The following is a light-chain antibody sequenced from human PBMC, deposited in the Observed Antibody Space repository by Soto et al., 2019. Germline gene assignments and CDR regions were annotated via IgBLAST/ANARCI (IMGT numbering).Light chain of an antibody. J-gene: IGLJ2*01. Sequence: QSVLTQSPSASASLGASVKLTCTLSSGHSSYDIAWHQQQPEKGPRYLMKLSSGVSHTKGDGIPDRFSGCSSGAERYLTISSLQSEDEADYYCQTWGTGIVIFGGGTKLTVL. CDR2: LSSGVSH. CDR1: SGHSSYD. CDR3: QTWGTGIVI. V-gene: IGLV4-69*01.